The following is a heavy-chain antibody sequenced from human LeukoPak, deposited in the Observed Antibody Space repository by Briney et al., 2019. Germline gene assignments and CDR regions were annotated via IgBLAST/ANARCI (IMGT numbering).Heavy chain of an antibody. V-gene: IGHV4-61*02. Sequence: SETLSLTCTVSGGSISSGSYYWSWIRQPAGKGLEWIGRIYTSGSTNYNPSLKSRVTISVDTSKNQFSLKLSSVTAADTAVYYCARKVDIVAAAGAFDIWGQGTMVTVSS. J-gene: IGHJ3*02. CDR3: ARKVDIVAAAGAFDI. CDR2: IYTSGST. CDR1: GGSISSGSYY. D-gene: IGHD6-13*01.